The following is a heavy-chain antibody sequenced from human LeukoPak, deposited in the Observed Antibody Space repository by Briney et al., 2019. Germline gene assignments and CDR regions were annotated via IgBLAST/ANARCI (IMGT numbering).Heavy chain of an antibody. J-gene: IGHJ6*02. CDR3: ARAQNYYDSSGYYYKDYYYGMDV. D-gene: IGHD3-22*01. CDR1: GGSFSGYY. V-gene: IGHV4-34*01. CDR2: INHSGST. Sequence: SETLSLTCAVYGGSFSGYYWSWIRQPPGKGLEWIGEINHSGSTNYNPSLKSRVTISVDTSKNQFSLKLSSVTAADTAVYYCARAQNYYDSSGYYYKDYYYGMDVWGQGTTVTVSS.